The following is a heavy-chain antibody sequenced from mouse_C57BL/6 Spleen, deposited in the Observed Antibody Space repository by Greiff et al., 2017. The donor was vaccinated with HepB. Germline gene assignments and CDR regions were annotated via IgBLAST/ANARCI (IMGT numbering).Heavy chain of an antibody. CDR3: ARRTRYWYFDV. V-gene: IGHV1-76*01. CDR1: GYTFTDYY. Sequence: QVQLQQSGAELVRPGASVKLSCKASGYTFTDYYINWVNQRPGQGLEWIARIYPGSGNTYYNEKFKGKATLTAEKSSSTAYMQLSSLTSEDSAVYFCARRTRYWYFDVWGTGTTVTVSS. CDR2: IYPGSGNT. J-gene: IGHJ1*03.